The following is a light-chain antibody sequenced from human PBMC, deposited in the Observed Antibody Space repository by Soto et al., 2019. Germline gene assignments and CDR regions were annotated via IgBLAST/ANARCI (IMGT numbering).Light chain of an antibody. J-gene: IGKJ5*01. Sequence: PVQRATLSCRSSQSISTYLAWYQVKPGQAPRLLIYDASSRATGVPARFSGSGSVTDFSLTISSLEPEDVAVYYCQQRSQWPPMTFGQGTDWR. CDR3: QQRSQWPPMT. CDR2: DAS. V-gene: IGKV3-11*01. CDR1: QSISTY.